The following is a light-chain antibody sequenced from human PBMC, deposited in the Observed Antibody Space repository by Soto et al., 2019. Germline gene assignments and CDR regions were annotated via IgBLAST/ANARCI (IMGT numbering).Light chain of an antibody. CDR2: AAS. J-gene: IGKJ1*01. CDR3: QQCYSVPPT. Sequence: DIQMTQSPSSLSASVGDRVTITCRASQSITTYLNWYQQKPGIAPKLLIYAASSLQSAVPSRFSGSGSGTDFTLTISCLPREDFATYYCQQCYSVPPTVGQGTKVDIK. CDR1: QSITTY. V-gene: IGKV1-39*01.